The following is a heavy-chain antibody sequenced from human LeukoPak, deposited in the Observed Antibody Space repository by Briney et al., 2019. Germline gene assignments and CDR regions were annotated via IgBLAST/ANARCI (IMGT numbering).Heavy chain of an antibody. Sequence: GGSLRLSCAPSGSTFSSFAMSWVRQAPGKGLGWVSVFIGSGGSTYYADSVKGRFTISRDNSKNTLYLQMNSLRAEDTAVYYCARGNYGSGSYRVSGFDYWGQGTLVTVSS. J-gene: IGHJ4*02. D-gene: IGHD3-10*01. CDR1: GSTFSSFA. V-gene: IGHV3-23*01. CDR3: ARGNYGSGSYRVSGFDY. CDR2: FIGSGGST.